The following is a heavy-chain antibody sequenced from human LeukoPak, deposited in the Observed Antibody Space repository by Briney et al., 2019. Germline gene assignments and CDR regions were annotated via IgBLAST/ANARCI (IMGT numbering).Heavy chain of an antibody. CDR2: VRYDGTNK. J-gene: IGHJ4*02. CDR3: ARGTDYDFWSGYYTSFDY. D-gene: IGHD3-3*01. V-gene: IGHV3-30*02. CDR1: GFTFSTFG. Sequence: GGALRLSWAASGFAASGFTFSTFGMHWVRQAPGEGLKWVAFVRYDGTNKYYADSVKGRFTISRDDSRNTLYLQMNSLRAEDTAVYYCARGTDYDFWSGYYTSFDYWGQGTLVTVSS.